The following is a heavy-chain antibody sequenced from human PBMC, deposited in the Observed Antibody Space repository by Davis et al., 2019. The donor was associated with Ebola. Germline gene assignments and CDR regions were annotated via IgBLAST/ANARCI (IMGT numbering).Heavy chain of an antibody. CDR1: GGSISSYY. J-gene: IGHJ3*02. Sequence: MPSETLSLTCTVSGGSISSYYWSWIRQPPGKGLEWIGYIYYSGSTNYNPSLKSRVTISVDTSKNQFSLQLNSVIPEDTAVYYCARDLHIWGQGTMVTVSS. CDR3: ARDLHI. V-gene: IGHV4-59*12. CDR2: IYYSGST.